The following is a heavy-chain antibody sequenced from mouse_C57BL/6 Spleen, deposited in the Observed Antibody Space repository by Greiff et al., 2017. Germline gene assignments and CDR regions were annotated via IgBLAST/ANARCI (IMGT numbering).Heavy chain of an antibody. Sequence: HLVESGPELVKPGASVKISCKASGYSFTDYNMNWVKQSNGKSLEWIGVINPNYGTTSYNQKFKGKATLTVDQSSSTAYMQLNSLTSEDSAVYYCARSTAQATWFAYWGQGTLVTVSA. D-gene: IGHD3-2*02. CDR1: GYSFTDYN. CDR2: INPNYGTT. J-gene: IGHJ3*01. CDR3: ARSTAQATWFAY. V-gene: IGHV1-39*01.